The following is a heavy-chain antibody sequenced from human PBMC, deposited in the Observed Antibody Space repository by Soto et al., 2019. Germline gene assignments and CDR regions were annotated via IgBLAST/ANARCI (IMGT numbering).Heavy chain of an antibody. CDR3: ARVRYSSSSEGWFDP. CDR2: IYHSGST. CDR1: GYSISSGYY. D-gene: IGHD6-6*01. V-gene: IGHV4-38-2*01. Sequence: SETLSLTCAVSGYSISSGYYWGWIRQPPGKGLEWIGSIYHSGSTYYNPSLKRRVTISVDTSKNQFSLKLSSVTAADPAVYSCARVRYSSSSEGWFDPWGQGTLVTVSS. J-gene: IGHJ5*02.